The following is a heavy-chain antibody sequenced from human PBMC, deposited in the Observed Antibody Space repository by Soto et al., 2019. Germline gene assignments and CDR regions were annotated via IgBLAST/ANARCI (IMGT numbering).Heavy chain of an antibody. V-gene: IGHV4-34*01. Sequence: PSETLSLTCAVYGGSFSGYYWSWIRQPPGKGLEWIGEINHSGSTNYNPSLKSRVTISVDTSKNQFSLKLSSVTAADTAVYYCARRGGCYDGYYYYYFQSVWGKGTTVTVSS. CDR3: ARRGGCYDGYYYYYFQSV. J-gene: IGHJ6*03. CDR2: INHSGST. D-gene: IGHD2-15*01. CDR1: GGSFSGYY.